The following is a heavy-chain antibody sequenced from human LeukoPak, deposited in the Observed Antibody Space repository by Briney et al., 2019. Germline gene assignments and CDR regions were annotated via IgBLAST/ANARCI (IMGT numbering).Heavy chain of an antibody. CDR1: GGSISSYY. Sequence: PSETLSLTCTVSGGSISSYYWSWIRQPAGKGLEWIGRIYTSGSTNYNPSLKSRVTISLDTSRNQFSLKLTSVTAADTAVYYCAKSNGYGLVDIWGQGTMVTVSS. J-gene: IGHJ3*02. CDR3: AKSNGYGLVDI. D-gene: IGHD3-10*01. V-gene: IGHV4-4*07. CDR2: IYTSGST.